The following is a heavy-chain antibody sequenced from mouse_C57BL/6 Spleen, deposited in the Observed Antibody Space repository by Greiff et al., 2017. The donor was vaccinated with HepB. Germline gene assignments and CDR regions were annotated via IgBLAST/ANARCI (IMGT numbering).Heavy chain of an antibody. D-gene: IGHD2-2*01. CDR2: IWTGGGT. CDR1: GFSLTSYA. Sequence: QVQLKQSGPGLVAPSQSLSITCTVSGFSLTSYAISWVRQPPGKGLEWLGVIWTGGGTNYNSALKSRLSISKDNSKSQVFLKMNSLQTDDTARYYCARESRVYYGSSYWYFDVWGTGTTVTVSS. V-gene: IGHV2-9-1*01. J-gene: IGHJ1*03. CDR3: ARESRVYYGSSYWYFDV.